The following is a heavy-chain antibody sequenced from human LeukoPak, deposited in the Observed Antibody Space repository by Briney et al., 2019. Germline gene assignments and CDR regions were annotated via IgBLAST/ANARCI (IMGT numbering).Heavy chain of an antibody. Sequence: PSETLSLTCADSGYSISSGYYWGWIRQPPGKGLEWIGSIYHSGSTYYNPSLKSRVTISVDTSKNQFSLKLSSVTAADTAVYYCARALDYYGSGSYYDYWGQGTLVTVSS. V-gene: IGHV4-38-2*01. CDR1: GYSISSGYY. CDR3: ARALDYYGSGSYYDY. D-gene: IGHD3-10*01. J-gene: IGHJ4*02. CDR2: IYHSGST.